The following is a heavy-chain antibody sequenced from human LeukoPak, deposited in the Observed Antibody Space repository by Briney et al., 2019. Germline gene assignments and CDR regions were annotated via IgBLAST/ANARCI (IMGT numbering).Heavy chain of an antibody. V-gene: IGHV3-66*01. CDR2: IYSGGST. D-gene: IGHD5-12*01. Sequence: GGSLRLSCAASGFTVSSNYMSWVRQAPGKGLEWVSVIYSGGSTYYADSVKGRFTISRDNSKNTLYLQMNSLRAEDTAVYYYASAQGGYDDDWFDPWGQGTLVTVSS. CDR3: ASAQGGYDDDWFDP. CDR1: GFTVSSNY. J-gene: IGHJ5*02.